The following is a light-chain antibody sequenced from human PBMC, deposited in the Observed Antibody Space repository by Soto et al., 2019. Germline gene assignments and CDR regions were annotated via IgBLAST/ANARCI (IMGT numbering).Light chain of an antibody. CDR1: QSVSSSY. J-gene: IGKJ2*01. V-gene: IGKV3-20*01. CDR3: QHDGRSPYT. Sequence: ESVVMQSPGTLSLSPGERATLSCRASQSVSSSYLAWYQQKPVQAPRLLIYGASSRAPGIPDRFSGSGSGTDFSLTISRLEPEEFAVYYCQHDGRSPYTFGQGNKLDIK. CDR2: GAS.